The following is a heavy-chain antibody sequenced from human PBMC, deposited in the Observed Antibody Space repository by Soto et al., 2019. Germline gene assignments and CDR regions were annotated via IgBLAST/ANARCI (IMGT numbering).Heavy chain of an antibody. CDR1: GGSISSGGYS. CDR2: IYHSGST. CDR3: ARARGKGGADY. Sequence: QLQLQESGSGLVKPSQTLSLTCAVSGGSISSGGYSWSWIRQPPGKGLEWIGYIYHSGSTYYNPSPQRRVTISVDRSKNQFSLKLSSVTAADTAVDLCARARGKGGADYWGQGTLVTVSS. V-gene: IGHV4-30-2*01. D-gene: IGHD3-16*01. J-gene: IGHJ4*02.